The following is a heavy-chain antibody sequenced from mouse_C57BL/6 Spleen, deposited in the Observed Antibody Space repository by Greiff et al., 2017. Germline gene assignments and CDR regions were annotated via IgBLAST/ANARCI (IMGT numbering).Heavy chain of an antibody. Sequence: QVQLQQSGAELVTPGASVTLSCKASGYTFTDYEMHWLKQTPVPGLEWLGAIDPETGCPAYNQKFKGKAILTADNFSSTAYMELRSLTSGGSAVYYCTICYSNYFDCWGQGTTLTVSS. V-gene: IGHV1-15*01. J-gene: IGHJ2*01. CDR3: TICYSNYFDC. CDR1: GYTFTDYE. D-gene: IGHD2-5*01. CDR2: IDPETGCP.